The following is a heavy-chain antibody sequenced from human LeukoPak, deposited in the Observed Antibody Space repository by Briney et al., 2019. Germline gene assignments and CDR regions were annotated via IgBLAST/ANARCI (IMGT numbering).Heavy chain of an antibody. CDR1: GFTFSSYS. V-gene: IGHV3-23*01. D-gene: IGHD5-18*01. CDR3: ATRGYSYGSSDY. Sequence: PGGSLRLSCAASGFTFSSYSMNWVRQAPGKGLEWVSAISGSGGSTYYADSVKGRFTISRDNSKNTLYLQMNSLRAEDTAVYYCATRGYSYGSSDYWGQGTLVTVSS. J-gene: IGHJ4*02. CDR2: ISGSGGST.